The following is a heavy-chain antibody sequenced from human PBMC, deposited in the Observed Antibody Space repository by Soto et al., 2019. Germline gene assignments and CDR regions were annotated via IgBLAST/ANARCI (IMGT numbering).Heavy chain of an antibody. Sequence: QVQLVQSGAEVKKPGSSVKVSCKASGGTFSSYAISWLRQAPAQGLEWLGGIIPIFGTANYAQKFQGRVTSTADESTSTAYMELSSLRSEDTAVYYCARASGGVVVPAARMDVWGHGTTVTVSS. CDR2: IIPIFGTA. J-gene: IGHJ6*02. V-gene: IGHV1-69*01. CDR1: GGTFSSYA. D-gene: IGHD2-2*01. CDR3: ARASGGVVVPAARMDV.